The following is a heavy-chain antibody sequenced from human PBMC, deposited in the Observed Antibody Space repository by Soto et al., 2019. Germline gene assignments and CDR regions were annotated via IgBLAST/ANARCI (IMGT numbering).Heavy chain of an antibody. V-gene: IGHV3-23*01. J-gene: IGHJ3*02. CDR3: ARVKAQILSSGWYGGDDI. CDR2: IRGSGGNT. Sequence: EVQLLESGGGLVQPGGSLRLSCAASGFTFSTYAMSWVRQAPGKGLEWVATIRGSGGNTHYAGSVKGRFTTPGDNSENTVYLQMNSLRAEDTAVYYCARVKAQILSSGWYGGDDIWGHGTMVTVSS. D-gene: IGHD6-19*01. CDR1: GFTFSTYA.